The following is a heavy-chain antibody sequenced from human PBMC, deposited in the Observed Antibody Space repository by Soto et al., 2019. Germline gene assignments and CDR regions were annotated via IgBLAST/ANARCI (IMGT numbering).Heavy chain of an antibody. D-gene: IGHD2-21*02. CDR2: IYYSGST. J-gene: IGHJ5*02. CDR3: TRHPSDFWFDP. V-gene: IGHV4-39*01. Sequence: PSETLSLTCTVSGGSIRSSTYYWGWIRQPPGKGLEWIGSIYYSGSTHYNPSLKSRVTMSVDTSTNQFSLKLNSVTAADTAVYYCTRHPSDFWFDPWGQGTLVTVSS. CDR1: GGSIRSSTYY.